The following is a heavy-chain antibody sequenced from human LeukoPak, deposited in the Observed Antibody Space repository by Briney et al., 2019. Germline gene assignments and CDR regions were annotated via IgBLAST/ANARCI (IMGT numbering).Heavy chain of an antibody. Sequence: GASVKVSCKASGYTFTSYYMHWVRQAPGQGLEWMGWINPNSGGTNYAQKFQGRVTMTRDTSISTAYMELSRLRSDDTAVYYCASTSDDFWSGTDTWGQGTLVTVSS. D-gene: IGHD3-3*01. CDR2: INPNSGGT. J-gene: IGHJ5*02. CDR3: ASTSDDFWSGTDT. V-gene: IGHV1-2*02. CDR1: GYTFTSYY.